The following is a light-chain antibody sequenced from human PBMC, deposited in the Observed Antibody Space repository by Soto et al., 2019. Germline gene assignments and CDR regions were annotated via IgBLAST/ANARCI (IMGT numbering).Light chain of an antibody. CDR3: WSYAGSYTFYV. CDR1: SSDVGGYNY. Sequence: QSALTQPRSVSGSPGQSVTISSTGTSSDVGGYNYVSWYQQHPGTAPKLIIYDVTTRPSRVPDRFSGSKSGNTASLTISGLQAEDEADYYCWSYAGSYTFYVFGTGTKLTVL. CDR2: DVT. V-gene: IGLV2-11*01. J-gene: IGLJ1*01.